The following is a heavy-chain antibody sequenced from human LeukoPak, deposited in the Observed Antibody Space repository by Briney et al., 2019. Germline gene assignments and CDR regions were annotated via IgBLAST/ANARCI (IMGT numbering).Heavy chain of an antibody. Sequence: GGSLRLSCAASGFTFSSYGMHWVRQAPGKGLEWVAVISYDGSNKYYADSVKGRFTISRDNSKNTLYLQMNSLRAEDTAVYYCAKAPRYCSGGSCWASALDIWGQGTMVTVSS. J-gene: IGHJ3*02. V-gene: IGHV3-30*18. CDR1: GFTFSSYG. CDR3: AKAPRYCSGGSCWASALDI. CDR2: ISYDGSNK. D-gene: IGHD2-15*01.